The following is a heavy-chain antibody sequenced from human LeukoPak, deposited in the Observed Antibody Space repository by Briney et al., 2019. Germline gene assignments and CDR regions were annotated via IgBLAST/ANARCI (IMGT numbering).Heavy chain of an antibody. V-gene: IGHV1-69*04. J-gene: IGHJ6*02. CDR2: IIPILGIA. CDR1: GGTFNSYA. Sequence: ASVKVSCKASGGTFNSYAISWVRQAPGQGLEWMGRIIPILGIANYAQKFQGRVTITADKSTSTAYMELSSLRSEDTAVYYCAKKEPAPKNYYGMDVWGQGTTVTVSS. D-gene: IGHD1-26*01. CDR3: AKKEPAPKNYYGMDV.